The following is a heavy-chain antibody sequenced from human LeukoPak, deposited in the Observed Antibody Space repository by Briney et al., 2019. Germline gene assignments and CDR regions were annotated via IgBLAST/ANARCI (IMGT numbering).Heavy chain of an antibody. CDR3: ATTVEMATIASDAFDI. D-gene: IGHD5-24*01. CDR1: GFTFSSYE. CDR2: ISSSGSTI. Sequence: QPGGSLRLSCAASGFTFSSYEMNWDRQAPGKVLEWVSYISSSGSTIYYADSVKGRFTISRDNAKNSLYLQMNSLRAEDTALYYCATTVEMATIASDAFDIWGQGTMVTVSS. V-gene: IGHV3-48*03. J-gene: IGHJ3*02.